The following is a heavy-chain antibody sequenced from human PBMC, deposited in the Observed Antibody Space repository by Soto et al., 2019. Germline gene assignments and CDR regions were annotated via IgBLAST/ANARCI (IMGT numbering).Heavy chain of an antibody. CDR2: ISYDGSNK. J-gene: IGHJ6*02. CDR3: AKDRGTMVRGGINYYYDGMDV. CDR1: GFTFSSYG. V-gene: IGHV3-30*18. D-gene: IGHD3-10*01. Sequence: QVQLVESGGGVVQPGRSLRLSCAASGFTFSSYGMHWVRQAPGKGLEWVAVISYDGSNKYYADSVKGRFTISRDNSKNTLYLQMNSLRAEETAVDYCAKDRGTMVRGGINYYYDGMDVWGQGTTVTVSS.